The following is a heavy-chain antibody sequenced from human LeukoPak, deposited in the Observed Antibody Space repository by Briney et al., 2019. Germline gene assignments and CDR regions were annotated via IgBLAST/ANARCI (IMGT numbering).Heavy chain of an antibody. V-gene: IGHV3-30*18. CDR3: AKDLSSGWYGGTGAFDI. CDR1: GFTFSSYG. CDR2: ISYDGSNK. Sequence: PGRSLRLSCAASGFTFSSYGMHWVRQAPGKGLEWVAVISYDGSNKYYADSVKGRFTISRDNSKNTLYLQMNSLRAEDTAVYYCAKDLSSGWYGGTGAFDIWGQGTMVTVSS. J-gene: IGHJ3*02. D-gene: IGHD6-19*01.